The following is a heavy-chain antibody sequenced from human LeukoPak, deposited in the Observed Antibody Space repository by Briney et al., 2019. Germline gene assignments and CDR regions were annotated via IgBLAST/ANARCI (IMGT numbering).Heavy chain of an antibody. Sequence: GASVKVSCKVSGYTLTELSIHWVRQAPGKGLEWMGGFDPEDGETIYAQRFRGRVTMTEDTSTDTAYMELSSLRSEDAAVYYCATVSYYYDSSGYQGYFQHWGQGTLVTVSS. V-gene: IGHV1-24*01. CDR3: ATVSYYYDSSGYQGYFQH. D-gene: IGHD3-22*01. CDR2: FDPEDGET. CDR1: GYTLTELS. J-gene: IGHJ1*01.